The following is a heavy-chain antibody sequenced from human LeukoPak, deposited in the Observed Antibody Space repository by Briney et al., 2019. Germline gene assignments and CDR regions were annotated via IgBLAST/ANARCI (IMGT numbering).Heavy chain of an antibody. D-gene: IGHD3-22*01. Sequence: GGSLRLSCAASGFTFSSYEMNWVRQAPGKGLEWVSYISSSGSTIYYADSVKGRFTISRDNAKNSLYLQMNSLRAEDTAVYYCASLYDSSGYGYWGQGTLVTVSP. J-gene: IGHJ4*02. CDR1: GFTFSSYE. CDR2: ISSSGSTI. V-gene: IGHV3-48*03. CDR3: ASLYDSSGYGY.